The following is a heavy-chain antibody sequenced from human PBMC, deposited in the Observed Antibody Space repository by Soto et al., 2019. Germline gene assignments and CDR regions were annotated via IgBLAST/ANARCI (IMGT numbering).Heavy chain of an antibody. CDR3: ERLPPYDNIFYFTMDV. Sequence: GESLRISFKDSGYRFTSYWIGWVRQMHGNGLEWMAIIYPGDSDRRYSPSFRDQVTISADKSISTAYLKWSSLKASDTAMYYCERLPPYDNIFYFTMDVCAQGTTVRVSS. CDR1: GYRFTSYW. D-gene: IGHD3-22*01. CDR2: IYPGDSDR. J-gene: IGHJ6*02. V-gene: IGHV5-51*01.